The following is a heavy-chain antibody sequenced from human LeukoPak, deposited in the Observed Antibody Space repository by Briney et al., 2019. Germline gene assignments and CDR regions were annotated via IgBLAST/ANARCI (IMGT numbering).Heavy chain of an antibody. D-gene: IGHD6-25*01. CDR3: ARDSDKFQAFDI. V-gene: IGHV4-59*01. CDR1: GGSISSYY. Sequence: SETLSLTCTVSGGSISSYYWSWIRQPPGKGLEWIGYIYYSGSTNYNPSLKSRVTISVDTSKNQFSLKLSSVTAADTAVYYRARDSDKFQAFDIWGQGTMVTVSS. J-gene: IGHJ3*02. CDR2: IYYSGST.